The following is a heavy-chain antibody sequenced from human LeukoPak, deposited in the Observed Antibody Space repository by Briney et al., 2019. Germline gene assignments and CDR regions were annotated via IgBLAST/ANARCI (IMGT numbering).Heavy chain of an antibody. J-gene: IGHJ6*03. CDR1: GYTFTSYG. D-gene: IGHD6-13*01. CDR2: IIPIFGTA. V-gene: IGHV1-69*06. Sequence: ASVKVSCKASGYTFTSYGISWVRQAPGQGLEWMGGIIPIFGTANYAQKFQGRVTITADKSTSTAYMELSSLRSEDTAVYYCARSGAAAGVVYYYYMDVWGKGTTVTVSS. CDR3: ARSGAAAGVVYYYYMDV.